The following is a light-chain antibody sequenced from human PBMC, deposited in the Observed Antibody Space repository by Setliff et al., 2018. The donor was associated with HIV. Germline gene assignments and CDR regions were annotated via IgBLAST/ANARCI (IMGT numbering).Light chain of an antibody. CDR3: ASYRSPTTYV. Sequence: QSALTQPASVSGSPGQSITISCIGTSSDVGGYDFVSWYQQRPGKAPKLIIFDVTERPSGVSPRFSGSKSGNTASLTISGLQTEDEGDYFCASYRSPTTYVFGSGTKVTV. CDR2: DVT. V-gene: IGLV2-14*03. J-gene: IGLJ1*01. CDR1: SSDVGGYDF.